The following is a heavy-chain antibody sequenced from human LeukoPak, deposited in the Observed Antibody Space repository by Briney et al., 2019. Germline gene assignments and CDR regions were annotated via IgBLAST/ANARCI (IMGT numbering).Heavy chain of an antibody. V-gene: IGHV3-23*01. J-gene: IGHJ4*02. CDR1: GFTFSSYA. CDR3: AKVRGIYRTPDDY. D-gene: IGHD6-13*01. CDR2: ISGSGGST. Sequence: QAGGSLRLSCAASGFTFSSYAMSWVRQAPGKGLEWVSAISGSGGSTYYADSVKGRFTISRDNSKNTLYLQMNSLRAEDTAVYYCAKVRGIYRTPDDYWGQGTLVTVSS.